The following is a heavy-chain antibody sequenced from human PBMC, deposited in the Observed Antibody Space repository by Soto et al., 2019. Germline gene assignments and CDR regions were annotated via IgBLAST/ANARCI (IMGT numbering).Heavy chain of an antibody. D-gene: IGHD6-19*01. CDR2: IRGSGGRT. J-gene: IGHJ4*02. V-gene: IGHV3-23*01. CDR3: AKKHSSGPFDY. CDR1: GFSFGNYA. Sequence: VSLRLSCAASGFSFGNYAMSWVHQAPGKGLEWVSGIRGSGGRTDYADSVKGRFTISRDNSKNTLYLQMNSLRAEDAAVYYCAKKHSSGPFDYWGQGTLVTVSS.